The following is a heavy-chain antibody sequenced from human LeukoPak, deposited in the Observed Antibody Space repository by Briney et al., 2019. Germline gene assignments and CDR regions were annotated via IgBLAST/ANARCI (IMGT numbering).Heavy chain of an antibody. CDR2: INHSGST. J-gene: IGHJ3*02. V-gene: IGHV4-39*07. CDR1: GGSISSSSYY. CDR3: ARGGAEANDAFDI. D-gene: IGHD6-13*01. Sequence: SETLSLTCTVSGGSISSSSYYWGWIRQPPGKGLEWIGEINHSGSTNYNPSLKSRVTISVDTSKNQFSLKLSSVTAADTAVYYCARGGAEANDAFDIWGQGTMVTISS.